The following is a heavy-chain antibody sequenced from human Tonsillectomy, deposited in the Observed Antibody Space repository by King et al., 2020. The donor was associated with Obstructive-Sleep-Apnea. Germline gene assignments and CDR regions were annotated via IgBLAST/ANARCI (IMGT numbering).Heavy chain of an antibody. V-gene: IGHV4-59*01. CDR2: IYYSGST. CDR3: ARVGTRAVPTKL. Sequence: VQLQESGPGLVKPSETLSLTCTVSGGSISSYYWSWIRQPPGKGLEWIGYIYYSGSTNYNPSLKSRVTISVDTSKNQFSLKLSSVTAADTAVYYCARVGTRAVPTKLWGQGTLVTVSS. CDR1: GGSISSYY. J-gene: IGHJ4*02. D-gene: IGHD4-17*01.